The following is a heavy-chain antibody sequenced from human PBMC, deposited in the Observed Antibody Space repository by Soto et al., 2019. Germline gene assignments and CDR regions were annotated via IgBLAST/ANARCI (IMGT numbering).Heavy chain of an antibody. J-gene: IGHJ4*02. CDR1: GASITSENYS. CDR3: ARTEGTTTFGYFDF. Sequence: PSETLSLTCAVSGASITSENYSYNWIRQPPGKGLEWIGHIHHNGATSYNPSLRSRVTMSADRSSNELSLKLTFVTAADTAVYYCARTEGTTTFGYFDFWGQGELVNVSS. D-gene: IGHD4-4*01. V-gene: IGHV4-30-2*01. CDR2: IHHNGAT.